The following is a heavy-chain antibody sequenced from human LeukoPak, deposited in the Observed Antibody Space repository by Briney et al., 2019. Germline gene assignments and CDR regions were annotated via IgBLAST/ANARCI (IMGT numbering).Heavy chain of an antibody. CDR2: IYPGDSDT. CDR3: ARQRLTLVRGIATSDFDD. D-gene: IGHD3-10*01. J-gene: IGHJ4*02. V-gene: IGHV5-51*01. Sequence: GESLKISCKASGYSFSTYWIGWVRQLPGKGLDYLGIIYPGDSDTRYSPSFQGQVTISADKSISIAYLQWSSLKASDTAMYYCARQRLTLVRGIATSDFDDWGQGTLVTVSS. CDR1: GYSFSTYW.